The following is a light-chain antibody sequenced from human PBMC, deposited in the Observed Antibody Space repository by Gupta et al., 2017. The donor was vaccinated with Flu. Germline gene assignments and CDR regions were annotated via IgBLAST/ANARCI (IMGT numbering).Light chain of an antibody. CDR3: HQYNNWPPHT. CDR1: QNINYD. J-gene: IGKJ2*01. V-gene: IGKV3-15*01. CDR2: GAS. Sequence: PATLSVSPGERATLSCRASQNINYDLAWYQQKPGQAPRLLIYGASTRATGVAARFSGSGSGTEFTLTISSLQSEDFAVYYCHQYNNWPPHTFGQGPSWRSN.